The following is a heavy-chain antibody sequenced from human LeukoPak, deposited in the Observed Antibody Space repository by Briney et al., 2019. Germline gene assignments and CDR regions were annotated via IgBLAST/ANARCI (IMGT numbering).Heavy chain of an antibody. Sequence: GGSLRLSCAASGFTFSSYAMSWVRQAPGKGLEWVSAISGSGGSTYYADSVKGRFTISRDNSKNTLYLQMNSLRAEDTAVYYCAKDLTPMIVVADAFDIWGQGTMVTVSS. J-gene: IGHJ3*02. V-gene: IGHV3-23*01. D-gene: IGHD3-22*01. CDR1: GFTFSSYA. CDR2: ISGSGGST. CDR3: AKDLTPMIVVADAFDI.